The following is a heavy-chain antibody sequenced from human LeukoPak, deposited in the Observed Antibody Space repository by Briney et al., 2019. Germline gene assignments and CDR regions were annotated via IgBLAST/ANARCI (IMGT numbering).Heavy chain of an antibody. CDR2: IYTSGST. J-gene: IGHJ6*03. D-gene: IGHD2-2*02. V-gene: IGHV4-4*07. Sequence: SETLSLTCTVSGGSISSYYWSWIRQPAGKGLEWIGRIYTSGSTNYNPSLKSRVTMSVDTSKNQFSLTLSSVTAADTAVYYCARVYPPSTSCYSCYYYMDVWGKGTTVTVSS. CDR3: ARVYPPSTSCYSCYYYMDV. CDR1: GGSISSYY.